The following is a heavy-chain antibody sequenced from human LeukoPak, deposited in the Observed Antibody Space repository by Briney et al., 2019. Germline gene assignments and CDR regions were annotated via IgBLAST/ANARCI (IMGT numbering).Heavy chain of an antibody. Sequence: ASVKVSCKASGGTFSSYAISWVRQAPGQGLEWMGWINPNSGGTNYAQKFQGRVTMTRDTSISTAYMELSRLRSDDTAVYYCARGLRYCSSTSCYGIDYWGQGTLVTVSS. J-gene: IGHJ4*02. CDR2: INPNSGGT. CDR3: ARGLRYCSSTSCYGIDY. D-gene: IGHD2-2*01. CDR1: GGTFSSYA. V-gene: IGHV1-2*02.